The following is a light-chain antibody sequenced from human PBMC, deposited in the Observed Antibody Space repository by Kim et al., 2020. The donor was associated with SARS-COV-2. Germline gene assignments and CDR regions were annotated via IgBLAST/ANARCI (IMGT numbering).Light chain of an antibody. Sequence: QSVLTQPPSASGSPGQSVTISCTGTSSNVGNYNFVSWYQQHPGKAPNLMFYEVSKRPSGVPDRFSCSKSGNTASLTVAVLQTEDEANYYCSSYAGSNNVVFSGGTQLTVL. V-gene: IGLV2-8*01. CDR2: EVS. CDR1: SSNVGNYNF. CDR3: SSYAGSNNVV. J-gene: IGLJ3*02.